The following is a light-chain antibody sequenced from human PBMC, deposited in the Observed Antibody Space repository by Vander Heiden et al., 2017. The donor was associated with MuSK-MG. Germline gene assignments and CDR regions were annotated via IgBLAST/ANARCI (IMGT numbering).Light chain of an antibody. Sequence: IQPTLFPSSLSASVGDRVTITCQASQGISNYLNWYQQKPGKAPKLLIYDASNLETGVPSRFSGSGSGTDFTFTISSLQPEDFATYYCQQDDNHPLTFGGGTKVEIK. V-gene: IGKV1-33*01. CDR2: DAS. CDR1: QGISNY. CDR3: QQDDNHPLT. J-gene: IGKJ4*01.